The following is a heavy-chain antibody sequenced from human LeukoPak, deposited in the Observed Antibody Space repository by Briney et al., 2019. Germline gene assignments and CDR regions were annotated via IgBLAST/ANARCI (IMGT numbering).Heavy chain of an antibody. Sequence: GGSLRLSCAASGFTFSSYGMHWVRQAPGKWLEWVAVISYDGSNKYYADSVKGRFTISRDNSKNTLYLQMNSLRAEDTAVYYCAKLYDYGDYEEDYWGQGTLVTVSS. J-gene: IGHJ4*02. CDR2: ISYDGSNK. CDR3: AKLYDYGDYEEDY. CDR1: GFTFSSYG. V-gene: IGHV3-30*18. D-gene: IGHD4-17*01.